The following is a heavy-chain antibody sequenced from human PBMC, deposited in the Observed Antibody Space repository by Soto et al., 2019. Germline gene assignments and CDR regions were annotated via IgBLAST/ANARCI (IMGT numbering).Heavy chain of an antibody. Sequence: QVQLQESGPGLVKPSQTLSLTCSVSGGSINSGGYYWNWIRQFPGKGLEWIGLIYHSGSTDYNPSLKRRVTISVDTSMNQLSLKLKSVTAADTAVYYCVRDAVGYGGQSGWFHPWGQGTLVTVSS. V-gene: IGHV4-31*03. D-gene: IGHD2-15*01. CDR1: GGSINSGGYY. J-gene: IGHJ5*02. CDR2: IYHSGST. CDR3: VRDAVGYGGQSGWFHP.